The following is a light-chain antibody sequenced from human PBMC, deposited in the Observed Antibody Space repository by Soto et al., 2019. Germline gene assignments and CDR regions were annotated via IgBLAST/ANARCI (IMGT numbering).Light chain of an antibody. Sequence: QSVLTQPPSASGTPGQRVTISCSGGSSNIGSNTVSSYQQLPGAAPKLLIYISNERPSRVPDRFSGSKSGNSASLAISGLQSEDESEYYCAAWYDSLNGPVFGGGTKQTVL. J-gene: IGLJ2*01. V-gene: IGLV1-44*01. CDR2: ISN. CDR3: AAWYDSLNGPV. CDR1: SSNIGSNT.